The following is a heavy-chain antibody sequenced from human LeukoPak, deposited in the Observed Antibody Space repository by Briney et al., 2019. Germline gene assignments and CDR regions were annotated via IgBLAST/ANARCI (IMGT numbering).Heavy chain of an antibody. CDR1: GGSFSGYY. J-gene: IGHJ4*02. CDR2: INHSGST. CDR3: ARWGGTVGLDY. D-gene: IGHD1-14*01. Sequence: PSETLSLTCAVYGGSFSGYYWSWIRQPPGKGLEWIGEINHSGSTNYNPSLKSRVIISVDTSKNQFSLKLNSVTAADTAVYYCARWGGTVGLDYWGQGTLVTVSS. V-gene: IGHV4-34*01.